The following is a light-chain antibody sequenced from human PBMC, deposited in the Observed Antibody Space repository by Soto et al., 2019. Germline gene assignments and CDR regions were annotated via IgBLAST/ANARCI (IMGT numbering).Light chain of an antibody. CDR2: YDS. CDR1: NIGSKS. J-gene: IGLJ1*01. CDR3: QVWDSSSDHLNYV. V-gene: IGLV3-21*04. Sequence: SYELTQPPSVSVAPGKTARITCGGNNIGSKSVHWYQHKPGQAPVLVIDYDSDRPSGIPERFSGSNSGNTATLTISRVEAGDEADYYCQVWDSSSDHLNYVFGTGTKLTVL.